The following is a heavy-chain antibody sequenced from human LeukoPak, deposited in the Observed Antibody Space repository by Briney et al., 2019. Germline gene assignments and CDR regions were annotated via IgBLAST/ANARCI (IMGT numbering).Heavy chain of an antibody. V-gene: IGHV1-2*06. D-gene: IGHD6-13*01. Sequence: GASVKVSCKASGYTFTGYYMHWVRQAPGQGLEWMGRINPNSGGTNYAQRLQGRVTMTRDTSISTAYMELSRLRSDDTAVYYCARAVQQLPYYYYYYYMDVWGKGTTVTVSS. J-gene: IGHJ6*03. CDR3: ARAVQQLPYYYYYYYMDV. CDR2: INPNSGGT. CDR1: GYTFTGYY.